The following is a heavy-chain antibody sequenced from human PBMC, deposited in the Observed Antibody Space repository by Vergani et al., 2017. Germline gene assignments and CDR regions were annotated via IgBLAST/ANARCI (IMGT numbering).Heavy chain of an antibody. J-gene: IGHJ4*02. V-gene: IGHV4-39*01. Sequence: QVQLQESGPGLEKPSETLSLTCTVSGDSISSRNCYWVWLRPPPGQELEWIGSLFYGATAYYHPSLESRVIISIVTSKNQFSLRLSSVTAADTAVYYCARLNGDYMRLSEYLVQGTLVAVSS. D-gene: IGHD4-17*01. CDR3: ARLNGDYMRLSEY. CDR2: LFYGATA. CDR1: GDSISSRNCY.